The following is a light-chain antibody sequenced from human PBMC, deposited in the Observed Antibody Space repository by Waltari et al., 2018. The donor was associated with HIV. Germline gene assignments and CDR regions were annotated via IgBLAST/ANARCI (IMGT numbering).Light chain of an antibody. Sequence: QSVLTQPPSASGTPGQRVTISCSGSSSHIGSNYVYWYQQLPGPAPKLLIHKNNQRPSGVPDRFSGSKSGTSASLAISGLRSEDEADYYCAAWDDSLSGRGVFGGGTKLTVL. CDR1: SSHIGSNY. J-gene: IGLJ3*02. CDR2: KNN. CDR3: AAWDDSLSGRGV. V-gene: IGLV1-47*01.